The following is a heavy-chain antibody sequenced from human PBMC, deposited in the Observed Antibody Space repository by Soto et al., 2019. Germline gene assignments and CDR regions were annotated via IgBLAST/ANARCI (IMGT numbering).Heavy chain of an antibody. CDR3: AGYCSGGSCYPRADFDY. Sequence: QVQLVQSGAEVKKPGASVKVSCKASGYTFTSYGISWVRQAPGQGLEWMGWISAYNGNTNYAQKLQGRVTMTTDTSTSTAYMELRSLRSDDTAVYYCAGYCSGGSCYPRADFDYWGQGTLVTVSS. D-gene: IGHD2-15*01. CDR2: ISAYNGNT. V-gene: IGHV1-18*01. CDR1: GYTFTSYG. J-gene: IGHJ4*02.